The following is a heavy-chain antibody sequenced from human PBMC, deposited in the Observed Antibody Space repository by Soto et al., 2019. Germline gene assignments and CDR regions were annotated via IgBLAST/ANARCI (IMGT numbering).Heavy chain of an antibody. CDR2: IIPIFGTA. J-gene: IGHJ6*02. V-gene: IGHV1-69*12. Sequence: QVQLVQSGAEVKKPGSSVKVSCKASGGTFSSYAISWVRQAPGQGLEWMGVIIPIFGTANYAQKFQGRVTITADESTSTAYMELSSLRSEDTAVYYCAGGYGDYRFYYYYGMDVWGQGTTVTVSS. D-gene: IGHD4-17*01. CDR3: AGGYGDYRFYYYYGMDV. CDR1: GGTFSSYA.